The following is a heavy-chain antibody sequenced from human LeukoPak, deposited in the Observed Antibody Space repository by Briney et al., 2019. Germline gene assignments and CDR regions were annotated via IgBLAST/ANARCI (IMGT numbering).Heavy chain of an antibody. J-gene: IGHJ1*01. Sequence: GGSLRLSCAASGFTFSSYAMSWVRQAPGKGLEWVSAISGSGGSTYYADSVKGRFTISRDNSKNTLYLQMNSLRAEDTAVYYCAKDQSWEEFVVVPAAMPDNYDPRFQHWGQGTLVTVSS. CDR1: GFTFSSYA. CDR3: AKDQSWEEFVVVPAAMPDNYDPRFQH. CDR2: ISGSGGST. D-gene: IGHD2-2*01. V-gene: IGHV3-23*01.